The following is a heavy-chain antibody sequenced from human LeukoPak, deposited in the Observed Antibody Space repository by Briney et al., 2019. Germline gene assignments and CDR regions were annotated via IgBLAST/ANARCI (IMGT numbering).Heavy chain of an antibody. CDR3: ARTTGYSSGWYPNPVPNYYYYGMDV. D-gene: IGHD6-19*01. CDR2: IIPIFGTA. J-gene: IGHJ6*02. CDR1: GGTFSSYA. Sequence: SVKVSCKASGGTFSSYAISWVRQAPGQGLEWMGGIIPIFGTANYAQKFQGRVTITADESTSTAYMELSSLRSEDTAVYYCARTTGYSSGWYPNPVPNYYYYGMDVWGQGTTVTVSS. V-gene: IGHV1-69*13.